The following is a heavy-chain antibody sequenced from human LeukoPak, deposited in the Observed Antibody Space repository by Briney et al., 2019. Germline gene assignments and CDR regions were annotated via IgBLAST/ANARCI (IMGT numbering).Heavy chain of an antibody. CDR2: XXXXXSYI. D-gene: IGHD3-9*01. J-gene: IGHJ3*02. CDR1: GFTFSSYS. Sequence: GGSLRLSCAASGFTFSSYSVNWVRQAPGKGLXXXXXXXXXXSYIYYADSGKGRFTVSRDNAKNSLYMQMNSLRAEDTAVYYCVRESGSYYDILTGYSPGAFDIWGQGTMVTVSS. V-gene: IGHV3-21*01. CDR3: VRESGSYYDILTGYSPGAFDI.